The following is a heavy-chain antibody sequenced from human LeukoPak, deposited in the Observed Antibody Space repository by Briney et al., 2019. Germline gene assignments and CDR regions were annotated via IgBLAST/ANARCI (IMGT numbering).Heavy chain of an antibody. J-gene: IGHJ6*02. Sequence: SETLSLTCTVSGGSISSFYWSWIRQPPGKGLEWIGYIYYSGSTNYNPSLKSRVTISVDTSKKQFSLKLSSVTAADTAVYYCARVDCSSTRQYYYYGMDVCGQGTTVTVSS. CDR2: IYYSGST. CDR1: GGSISSFY. D-gene: IGHD2-2*01. V-gene: IGHV4-59*01. CDR3: ARVDCSSTRQYYYYGMDV.